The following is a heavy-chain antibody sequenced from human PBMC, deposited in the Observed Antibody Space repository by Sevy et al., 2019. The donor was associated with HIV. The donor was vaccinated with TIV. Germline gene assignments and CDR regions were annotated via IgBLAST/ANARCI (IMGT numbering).Heavy chain of an antibody. J-gene: IGHJ6*02. CDR2: ISMSSTYI. CDR3: AGGYCSGRSCPRPVGFYSMDV. Sequence: GWSLRLSCTASAFTFSNYYMNWVRQAPGKWLEWVSSISMSSTYIYYADSVRGRFTISRDNAKNSLYLQISSLRAEDTAVYYCAGGYCSGRSCPRPVGFYSMDVWGQGTTVTVSS. D-gene: IGHD2-15*01. V-gene: IGHV3-21*01. CDR1: AFTFSNYY.